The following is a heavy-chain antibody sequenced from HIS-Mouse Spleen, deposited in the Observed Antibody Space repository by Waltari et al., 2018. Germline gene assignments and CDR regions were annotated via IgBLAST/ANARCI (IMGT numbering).Heavy chain of an antibody. Sequence: QVQLVESGGGVVEPGRSLRRSCAASGSTFSSYGMHWVRQAPGKGLEWVAVIWYDGSNKYYADSVKGRFTISRDNSKNTLYLQMNSLRAEDTAVYYCARDSVAATYYYYYGMDVWGQGTTVTVSS. CDR3: ARDSVAATYYYYYGMDV. D-gene: IGHD2-15*01. J-gene: IGHJ6*02. V-gene: IGHV3-33*01. CDR2: IWYDGSNK. CDR1: GSTFSSYG.